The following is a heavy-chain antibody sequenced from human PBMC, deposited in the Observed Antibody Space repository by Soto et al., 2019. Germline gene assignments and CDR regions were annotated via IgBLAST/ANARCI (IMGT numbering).Heavy chain of an antibody. CDR3: AKHGSGWYDRLDS. Sequence: EVQLLESGGGLVQPGESLRLSCAASGFTFRSHAMSWVRQAPGKGLEWVSAITGSVGTPYYADSVKGRFTISRDNSKNRLYLQMNSLRDEDTAVYYCAKHGSGWYDRLDSWGQGTHVTVSS. CDR2: ITGSVGTP. V-gene: IGHV3-23*01. D-gene: IGHD6-19*01. CDR1: GFTFRSHA. J-gene: IGHJ4*02.